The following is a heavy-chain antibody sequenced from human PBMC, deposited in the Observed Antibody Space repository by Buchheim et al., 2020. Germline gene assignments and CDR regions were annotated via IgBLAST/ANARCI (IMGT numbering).Heavy chain of an antibody. CDR1: GFTFSSYY. J-gene: IGHJ5*01. CDR2: IRGGGTST. CDR3: ARQPNNWLDF. Sequence: EVQLVESGGGLVQPGGSLRLSCAASGFTFSSYYMHWVRQVPGKGLVWVSRIRGGGTSTNSVKGRFTISRDNAQNTMFLQMNSLRAEDTAVYYCARQPNNWLDFWGQGTL. V-gene: IGHV3-74*01.